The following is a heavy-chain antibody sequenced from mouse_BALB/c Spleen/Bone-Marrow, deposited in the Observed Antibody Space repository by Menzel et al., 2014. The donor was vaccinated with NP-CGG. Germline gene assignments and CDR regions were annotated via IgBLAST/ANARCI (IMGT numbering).Heavy chain of an antibody. J-gene: IGHJ1*01. Sequence: EVQLQESGGGLVQPGGSLRLSCATSGFTFTDYYMSWVRQPPGKALEWLGFIRNKANGYTTEYSASVKGRFTISRDNSQSIIYPQMNTLRAEDSDTYYCAREIINDYHWYFDVWGAGTTVTVSS. V-gene: IGHV7-3*02. CDR3: AREIINDYHWYFDV. CDR1: GFTFTDYY. D-gene: IGHD2-4*01. CDR2: IRNKANGYTT.